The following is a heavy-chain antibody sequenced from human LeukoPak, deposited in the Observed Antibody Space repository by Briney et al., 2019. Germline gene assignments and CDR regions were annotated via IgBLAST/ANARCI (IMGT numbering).Heavy chain of an antibody. CDR1: GYTFTSYD. D-gene: IGHD2-2*01. CDR3: ATTGVVPAAMRGVGYYYYYMDV. J-gene: IGHJ6*03. CDR2: MNPNSGNT. V-gene: IGHV1-8*01. Sequence: ASVKVSCKASGYTFTSYDTNWVRQATGQGLEWMGWMNPNSGNTGYAQKFQGRVTMTRNTSISTAYMELSSLRSEDTAVYYCATTGVVPAAMRGVGYYYYYMDVWGKGTTVTVSS.